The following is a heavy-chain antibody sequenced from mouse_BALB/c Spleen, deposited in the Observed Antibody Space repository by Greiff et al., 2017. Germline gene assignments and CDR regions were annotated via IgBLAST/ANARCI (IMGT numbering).Heavy chain of an antibody. CDR1: GFNIKDTY. J-gene: IGHJ3*01. V-gene: IGHV14-3*02. Sequence: EVHLVESGAELVKPGASVKLSCTASGFNIKDTYMHWVKQRPEQGLEWIGRIDPANGNTKYDPKFQGKATITADTSSNTAYLQLSSLTSEDTAVYYCARGANYGWFAYWGQGTLVTVSA. CDR3: ARGANYGWFAY. D-gene: IGHD1-1*01. CDR2: IDPANGNT.